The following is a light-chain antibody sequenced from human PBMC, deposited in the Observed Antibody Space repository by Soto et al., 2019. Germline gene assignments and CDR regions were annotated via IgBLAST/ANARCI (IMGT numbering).Light chain of an antibody. V-gene: IGKV3-11*01. CDR3: QQRARYPLA. CDR1: ENISRY. J-gene: IGKJ4*01. CDR2: DAS. Sequence: EIVLTQSPAALSLSPGERATLSCRASENISRYLAWYQQKPGQAPRLLIYDASNRATAIPVRFSGSGSGTDFTLTISSLEPEDFAVYYCQQRARYPLAFGGGTKVDIK.